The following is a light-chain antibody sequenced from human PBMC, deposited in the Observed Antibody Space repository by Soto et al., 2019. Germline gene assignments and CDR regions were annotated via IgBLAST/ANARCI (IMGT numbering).Light chain of an antibody. J-gene: IGLJ3*02. CDR3: SSYTRRKTWM. CDR1: SSDVGGHDY. Sequence: QSALTQPASVSGSPGQSITISCTGSSSDVGGHDYVSWSQQHPGKAPKLLIYEVSNRPSGVSNRFSASKSGNTASLTISGLQPEDEADYYCSSYTRRKTWMFGGGTKLTVL. V-gene: IGLV2-14*01. CDR2: EVS.